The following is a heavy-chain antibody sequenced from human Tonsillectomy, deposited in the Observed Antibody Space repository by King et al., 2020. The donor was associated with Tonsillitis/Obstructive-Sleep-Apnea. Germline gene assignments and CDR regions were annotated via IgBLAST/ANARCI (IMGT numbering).Heavy chain of an antibody. V-gene: IGHV3-30*18. CDR3: AKVEGYTYGRFDL. CDR2: ISSDVSNK. J-gene: IGHJ4*02. D-gene: IGHD5-18*01. Sequence: VQLVESGGGVVQPGRSLRLSCAASGFIFSSYGMHWVRQAPGKGREWVAVISSDVSNKYYADSVKGRFTISRDNSKNTVYLQMSSLSAEDTAVYYCAKVEGYTYGRFDLWGQGTLVTVSS. CDR1: GFIFSSYG.